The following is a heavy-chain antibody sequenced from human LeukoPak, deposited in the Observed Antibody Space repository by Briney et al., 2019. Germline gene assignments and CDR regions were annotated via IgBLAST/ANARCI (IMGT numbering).Heavy chain of an antibody. J-gene: IGHJ4*02. CDR3: ARDRLPPPDSSGYYYVEPYFDY. CDR1: GYTFTSYG. Sequence: ASVKVSCKASGYTFTSYGISWVRQAPGQGLEWMGWISAYNGNTNYAQKLQGRVTMTTDTSTSTAYMELRSLRSDDTAVYYCARDRLPPPDSSGYYYVEPYFDYWGQGTLVTVSS. CDR2: ISAYNGNT. D-gene: IGHD3-22*01. V-gene: IGHV1-18*01.